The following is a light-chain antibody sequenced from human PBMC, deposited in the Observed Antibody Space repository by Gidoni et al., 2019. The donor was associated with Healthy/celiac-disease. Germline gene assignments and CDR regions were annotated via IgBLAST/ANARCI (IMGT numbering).Light chain of an antibody. V-gene: IGKV3-15*01. CDR3: QQYNNWPET. CDR1: QSVSSN. J-gene: IGKJ2*01. Sequence: EIVMKHPPATLSVSPGERATLSCRASQSVSSNLAWYKQKPGQAPRLLIYGASTRATGIPSRFSGSGSGTEFTLTISSLQSEDFAVYYCQQYNNWPETFGQGTKLEIK. CDR2: GAS.